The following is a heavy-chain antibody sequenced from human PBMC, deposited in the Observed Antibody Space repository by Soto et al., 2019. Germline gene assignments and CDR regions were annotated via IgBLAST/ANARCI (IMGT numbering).Heavy chain of an antibody. CDR3: ARDGTLYDSRAYYYLY. CDR2: ITPMFGTP. D-gene: IGHD3-22*01. CDR1: GGTFSSYT. V-gene: IGHV1-69*13. J-gene: IGHJ4*02. Sequence: ASVKVSCKASGGTFSSYTITWVRQAPGQGLEWMGGITPMFGTPNYAQKFRGRVTITADESTSTAYMELSSLRSEDTAMYFCARDGTLYDSRAYYYLYWGQGTLVTVSS.